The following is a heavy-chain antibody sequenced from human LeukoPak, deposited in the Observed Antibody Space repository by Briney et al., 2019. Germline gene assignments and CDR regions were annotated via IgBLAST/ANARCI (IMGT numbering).Heavy chain of an antibody. V-gene: IGHV3-23*01. CDR2: ISGSGGST. Sequence: GGSLRLSCAASGFTFSSYAMSWVRQAPGKGLEWVSAISGSGGSTYYADSVKGRFTISRDNSKNTLYLQMNSLRAEDTAVYYCARVEEWELLVDYWGQGTLVTVSS. D-gene: IGHD1-26*01. CDR1: GFTFSSYA. J-gene: IGHJ4*02. CDR3: ARVEEWELLVDY.